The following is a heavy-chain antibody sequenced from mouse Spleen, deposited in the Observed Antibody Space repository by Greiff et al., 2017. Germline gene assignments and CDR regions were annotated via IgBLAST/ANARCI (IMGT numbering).Heavy chain of an antibody. J-gene: IGHJ3*01. D-gene: IGHD2-4*01. CDR1: GYSITSGYY. CDR2: ISYDGSN. V-gene: IGHV3-6*01. CDR3: AIGIYYDYDGAWFAY. Sequence: EVHLVESGPGLVKPSQSLSLTCSVTGYSITSGYYWNWIRQFPGNKLEWMGYISYDGSNNYNPSLKNRISITRDTSKNQFFLKLNSVTTEDTATYYCAIGIYYDYDGAWFAYWGQGTLVTVSA.